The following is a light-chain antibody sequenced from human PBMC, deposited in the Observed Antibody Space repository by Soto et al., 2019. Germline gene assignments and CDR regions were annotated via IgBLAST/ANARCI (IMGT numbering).Light chain of an antibody. Sequence: QSVLTQPPSVSAAPGQKVTISCSGSSSNIGTNHASWYQHLPGTAPKLLIFDNDKRPSGIPDRFSGSKSGTSATLGITGLQTGDEADYYCGTWDSSLSAWVFGGGTKVTVL. CDR2: DND. J-gene: IGLJ3*02. CDR3: GTWDSSLSAWV. V-gene: IGLV1-51*01. CDR1: SSNIGTNH.